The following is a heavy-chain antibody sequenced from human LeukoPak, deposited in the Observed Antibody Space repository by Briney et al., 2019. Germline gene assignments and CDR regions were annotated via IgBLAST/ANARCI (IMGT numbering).Heavy chain of an antibody. V-gene: IGHV3-23*01. D-gene: IGHD4-17*01. CDR2: ISGSGGST. CDR1: GFTFSSYA. J-gene: IGHJ4*02. CDR3: ARGTVTTCFDY. Sequence: GGSLRLSCAASGFTFSSYAMSWVRQAPGKGLEWVSAISGSGGSTYYADSVKGRFTISRDNAKNSLYLQMNSLRAEDTAVYYCARGTVTTCFDYWGQGTLVTVSS.